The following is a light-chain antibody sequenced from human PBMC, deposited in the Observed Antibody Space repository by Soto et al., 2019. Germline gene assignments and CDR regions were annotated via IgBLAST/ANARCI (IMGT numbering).Light chain of an antibody. CDR1: QSVGSRF. CDR2: GAS. CDR3: QQSGTSPPVA. J-gene: IGKJ4*01. V-gene: IGKV3-20*01. Sequence: EMVVTQSPGTLSLSPGERATLSCRASQSVGSRFLAWYQQKPGQAPRLLIYGASNRATGIPDRFSGSGSGTDFTLTISRLEPEDFAVYYCQQSGTSPPVAFGGGTKVEIK.